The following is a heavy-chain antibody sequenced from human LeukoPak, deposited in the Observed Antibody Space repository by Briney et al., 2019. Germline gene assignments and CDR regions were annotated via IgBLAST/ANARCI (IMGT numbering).Heavy chain of an antibody. CDR3: GXXXXXXGXSXXXDP. Sequence: XXVSDGAIXSYSWSWLRQAPGKGLEWIGYIYYSGDTNYNPSLKRRVTVSVDTSKNEFSLTLTYVTAADTAVYYCGXXXXXXGXSXXXDPWGQXTXVTVSS. V-gene: IGHV4-59*01. CDR2: IYYSGDT. J-gene: IGHJ5*02. CDR1: DGAIXSYS.